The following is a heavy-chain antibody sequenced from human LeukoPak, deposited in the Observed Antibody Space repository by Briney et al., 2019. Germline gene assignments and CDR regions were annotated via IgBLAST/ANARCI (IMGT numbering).Heavy chain of an antibody. CDR2: IRGGGGSA. Sequence: GGSLRLSCTSSGFTFIAYAMMWVRQAPGKGPEWVSAIRGGGGSAFYADSVKGRFTISRDNSKYTLFLQMNSLRAEDTAVYYCARDPNGDYIGAFDMWGPGTMVTVSS. V-gene: IGHV3-23*01. CDR1: GFTFIAYA. CDR3: ARDPNGDYIGAFDM. J-gene: IGHJ3*02. D-gene: IGHD4-17*01.